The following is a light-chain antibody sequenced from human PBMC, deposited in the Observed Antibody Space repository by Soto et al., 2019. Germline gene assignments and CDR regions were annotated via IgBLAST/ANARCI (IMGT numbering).Light chain of an antibody. CDR2: NDN. CDR3: AAWDDSLNGVL. Sequence: QSVLTQHPSASGTPGQRVTIACSGSSSNIGRHSVSWYQQLPGTAPKLLIYNDNQRPSGVPDRFSGSRSGTSASLAISGLQSEDEADYYCAAWDDSLNGVLFGGGTKLTVL. CDR1: SSNIGRHS. V-gene: IGLV1-44*01. J-gene: IGLJ2*01.